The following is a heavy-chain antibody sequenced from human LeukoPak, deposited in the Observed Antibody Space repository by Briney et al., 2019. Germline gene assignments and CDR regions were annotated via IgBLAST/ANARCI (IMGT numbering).Heavy chain of an antibody. CDR2: VNLQGST. V-gene: IGHV4-4*02. J-gene: IGHJ4*02. CDR3: AREGGPYRPLDY. CDR1: GGSITSTNY. Sequence: SETMSLTCGVSGGSITSTNYWTWVRQPPGKGLEWIGEVNLQGSTNYNPSLMGRVAISVDMSENHISLQLTSVTAADTAVYYCAREGGPYRPLDYSGQGTLVTVSS.